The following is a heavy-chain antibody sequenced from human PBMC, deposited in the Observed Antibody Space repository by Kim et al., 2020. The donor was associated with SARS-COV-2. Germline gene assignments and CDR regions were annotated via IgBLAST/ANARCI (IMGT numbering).Heavy chain of an antibody. V-gene: IGHV3-23*01. J-gene: IGHJ6*03. D-gene: IGHD6-6*01. CDR3: AKGPGGSSRVGSIFYMDV. Sequence: VKGRFTISRDNSKNSLFLQMNSLRADDTAIFYCAKGPGGSSRVGSIFYMDVWGKGTTVTVSS.